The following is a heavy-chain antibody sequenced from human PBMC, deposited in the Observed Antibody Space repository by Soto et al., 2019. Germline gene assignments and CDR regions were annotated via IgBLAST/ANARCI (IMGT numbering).Heavy chain of an antibody. Sequence: GASVKVSCKASGFTFINSAIQWVRQARGQRHEWMGWIVVGSGHINYAQKFQERLSITRDMSTSTAYMELSSLTLEDTAVYYCAAVQGGGATFHFWGPGTLVTVS. CDR1: GFTFINSA. CDR2: IVVGSGHI. CDR3: AAVQGGGATFHF. J-gene: IGHJ4*02. D-gene: IGHD1-26*01. V-gene: IGHV1-58*02.